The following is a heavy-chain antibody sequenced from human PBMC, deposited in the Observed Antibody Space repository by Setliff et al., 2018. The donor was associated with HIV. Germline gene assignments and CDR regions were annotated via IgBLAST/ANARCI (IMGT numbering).Heavy chain of an antibody. CDR2: IYYSGST. CDR1: GGSISSYY. J-gene: IGHJ5*02. Sequence: PSETLSLTCTVSGGSISSYYWSWIRQPPGKGLEWIGYIYYSGSTNYNPSLKSRVTISVDTSKNQFSLKLSSVTAADTAVYYCARGGASSKYLDPWGQGTLVTVS. CDR3: ARGGASSKYLDP. V-gene: IGHV4-59*01. D-gene: IGHD2-15*01.